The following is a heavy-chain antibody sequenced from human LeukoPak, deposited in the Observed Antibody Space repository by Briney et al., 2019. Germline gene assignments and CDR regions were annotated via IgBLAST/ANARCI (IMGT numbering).Heavy chain of an antibody. CDR3: ARESGVDSGYDHFDY. V-gene: IGHV3-30*04. D-gene: IGHD5-12*01. CDR1: GFTFSSYA. J-gene: IGHJ4*02. CDR2: ISYDGSNK. Sequence: PGGSLRLSCAASGFTFSSYAVHGVRQAPGKGLEWVAVISYDGSNKYYADSVKGRFTISRDNSKNTLYLQMNSLRAEDTAVYYCARESGVDSGYDHFDYWGQGPLVTVSS.